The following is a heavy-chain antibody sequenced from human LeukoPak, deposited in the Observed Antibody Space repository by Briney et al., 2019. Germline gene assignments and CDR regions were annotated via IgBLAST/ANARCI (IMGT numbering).Heavy chain of an antibody. Sequence: PSETLSLTCTVSGGSISSYYWSWIRQPAGKGLEWIGRIYTSGSTNYNPSLKSRVTMSVDTSKNQFSLKLSSVTAADTAVYYCARESPACSGGSCTPYRDPWGQGTLVTVSS. J-gene: IGHJ5*02. CDR1: GGSISSYY. CDR3: ARESPACSGGSCTPYRDP. CDR2: IYTSGST. D-gene: IGHD2-15*01. V-gene: IGHV4-4*07.